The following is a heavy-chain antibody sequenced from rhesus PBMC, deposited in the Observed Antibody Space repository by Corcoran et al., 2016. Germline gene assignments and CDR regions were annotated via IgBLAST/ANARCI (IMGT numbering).Heavy chain of an antibody. Sequence: QVQLQESGPGLVKPSEPLSLPCAVSGGSISRSPWWRWLRSLPGKGLEWIGYISGSSGSTYYNPSLKSRVTISTDTAKNQFSLKLSSVTAADTAVYYCARGIATVTFDYWGQGVLVTVSS. CDR2: ISGSSGST. CDR3: ARGIATVTFDY. CDR1: GGSISRSPW. V-gene: IGHV4-65*01. D-gene: IGHD5-36*01. J-gene: IGHJ4*01.